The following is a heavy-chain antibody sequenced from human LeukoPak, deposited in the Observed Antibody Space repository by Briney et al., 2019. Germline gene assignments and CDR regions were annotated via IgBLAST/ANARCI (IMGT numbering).Heavy chain of an antibody. Sequence: GGSLRLSCAASGFTFSSYEMNWVRQAPGKGLEWVSHTSSSGSTIYYADSVKGRFTISRDNAKNSLYLQMNSLGAEDTAVYYCARGHAAGYSMDVWGQGTTVTVSS. V-gene: IGHV3-48*03. J-gene: IGHJ6*02. CDR1: GFTFSSYE. D-gene: IGHD6-13*01. CDR3: ARGHAAGYSMDV. CDR2: TSSSGSTI.